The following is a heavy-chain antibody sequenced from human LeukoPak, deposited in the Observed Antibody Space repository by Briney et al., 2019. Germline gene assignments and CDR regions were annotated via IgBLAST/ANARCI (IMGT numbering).Heavy chain of an antibody. V-gene: IGHV4-39*07. CDR3: ARDRLQYYGSGSYYRAAPPPFDY. Sequence: SETLSLTCTVSGGSISSSSYYWGWIRQPPGKGLEWIGSIYYSGSTYYNPSLKSRVTISVDTSKDQFSLKLSSVTAADTAVYYCARDRLQYYGSGSYYRAAPPPFDYWGQGTLVTVSS. J-gene: IGHJ4*02. CDR2: IYYSGST. CDR1: GGSISSSSYY. D-gene: IGHD3-10*01.